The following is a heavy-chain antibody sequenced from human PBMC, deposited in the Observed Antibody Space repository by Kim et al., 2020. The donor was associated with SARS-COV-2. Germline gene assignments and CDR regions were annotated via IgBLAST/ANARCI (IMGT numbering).Heavy chain of an antibody. D-gene: IGHD2-2*01. J-gene: IGHJ6*03. CDR1: GYSFTSYW. V-gene: IGHV5-51*01. CDR3: ARITVPAATSYYYYYMDV. Sequence: GESLKISCKGSGYSFTSYWIGWVRQMPGKGLEWMGIIYPGDSDTRYSPSFQGQVTISADKSISTAYLQWSSLKASDTAMYYCARITVPAATSYYYYYMDVWGKGTTVTVSS. CDR2: IYPGDSDT.